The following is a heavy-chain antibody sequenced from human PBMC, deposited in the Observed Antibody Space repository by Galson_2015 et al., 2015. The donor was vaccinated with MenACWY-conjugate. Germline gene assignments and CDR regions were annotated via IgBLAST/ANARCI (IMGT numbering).Heavy chain of an antibody. V-gene: IGHV4-39*07. CDR1: GDSISSDAYY. CDR3: ARSPSPAVNWFDP. Sequence: ETLSLTCTVSGDSISSDAYYWGWLRQPPGKGLEWIASINYSGKTFCYPSLKSRVTISVDTSKNQFSLKLSSVTAADTAVYYCARSPSPAVNWFDPWGQGTLVTVSS. D-gene: IGHD4-17*01. J-gene: IGHJ5*02. CDR2: INYSGKT.